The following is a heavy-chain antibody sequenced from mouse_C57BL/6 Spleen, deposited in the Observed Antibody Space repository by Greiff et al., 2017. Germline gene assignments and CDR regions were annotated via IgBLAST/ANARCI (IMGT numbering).Heavy chain of an antibody. V-gene: IGHV1-81*01. CDR1: GYTFTSYG. Sequence: VQLQQSGAELARPGASVKLSCKASGYTFTSYGISWVKQRTGQGLEWIGEIYPRSGNTYYNEKFKGKATLTADKSSSTAYMELRSLTSEDSAVYFCARRGDYDENFDVWGTGTTVTVSS. J-gene: IGHJ1*03. CDR3: ARRGDYDENFDV. D-gene: IGHD2-4*01. CDR2: IYPRSGNT.